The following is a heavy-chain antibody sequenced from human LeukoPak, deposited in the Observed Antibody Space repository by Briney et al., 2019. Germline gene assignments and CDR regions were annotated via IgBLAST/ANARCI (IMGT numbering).Heavy chain of an antibody. CDR3: ASQIPATATHPFDY. V-gene: IGHV3-21*01. CDR1: GFTFSSHS. D-gene: IGHD2-15*01. J-gene: IGHJ4*02. Sequence: GGSLRLSCAASGFTFSSHSMNWVRQAPGKGLEWVSSISSSSSYIYYADSVKGRFTISRDNAKNSLYLQMNSLRAEDTAVYYCASQIPATATHPFDYWGQGTLVTVSS. CDR2: ISSSSSYI.